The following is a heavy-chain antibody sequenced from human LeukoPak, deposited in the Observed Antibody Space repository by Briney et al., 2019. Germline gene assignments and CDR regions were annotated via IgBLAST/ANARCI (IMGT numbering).Heavy chain of an antibody. J-gene: IGHJ6*03. CDR2: ISHRGST. Sequence: SETLSLTCTVSGYSISNGYYWGWIRQPPGKGLEWVGSISHRGSTYYNPSLRSRITISLDRSKQKFSLKLTSVTAADTAVYYCAREDYGYYYYYMDVWGKGTTVTVSS. D-gene: IGHD4-17*01. CDR3: AREDYGYYYYYMDV. V-gene: IGHV4-38-2*02. CDR1: GYSISNGYY.